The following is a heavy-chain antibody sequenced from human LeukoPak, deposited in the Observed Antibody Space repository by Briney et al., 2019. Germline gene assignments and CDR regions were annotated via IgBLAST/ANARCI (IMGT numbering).Heavy chain of an antibody. CDR2: ISGSGTST. J-gene: IGHJ4*02. CDR1: GFTFSSCA. Sequence: GGFLRLSCAASGFTFSSCAMSWVRQAPGKGLEWVSGISGSGTSTYYADSVKGRFSISRDNAKNTLYLQMNSLRVEDTAVYYCTRGGENDYSDSWGQGTLVTVSS. D-gene: IGHD3-16*01. CDR3: TRGGENDYSDS. V-gene: IGHV3-23*01.